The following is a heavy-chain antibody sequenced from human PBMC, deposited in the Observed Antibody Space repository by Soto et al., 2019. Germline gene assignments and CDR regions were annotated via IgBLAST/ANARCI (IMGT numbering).Heavy chain of an antibody. Sequence: EEQLVESGGGLVQPGGSLRLSCEASGFQFSAYWMSWVRQAPGKGLEWVANIKQDESEKYYVDSVRGRFIISRDNAKNSLFLQMTSLTAEDSAIYYCARDAVPNFEWLNCFFDCWGQGSLVTVSS. CDR1: GFQFSAYW. J-gene: IGHJ4*02. CDR2: IKQDESEK. D-gene: IGHD3-9*01. V-gene: IGHV3-7*01. CDR3: ARDAVPNFEWLNCFFDC.